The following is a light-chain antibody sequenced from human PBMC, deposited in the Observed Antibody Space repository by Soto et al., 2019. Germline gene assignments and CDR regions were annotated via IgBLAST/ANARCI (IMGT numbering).Light chain of an antibody. J-gene: IGLJ1*01. CDR3: AGRDDSLSGLYV. CDR2: SNY. Sequence: QSVLTQPPSASGTPGQRVTISCSASSGSLSVDWYQHLPGTAPKLLIYSNYQRPSGVPDRFSGSKSGTSASLVISGLQSEXXXXXYXAGRDDSLSGLYVFGTGTKVTVL. CDR1: SGSLS. V-gene: IGLV1-44*01.